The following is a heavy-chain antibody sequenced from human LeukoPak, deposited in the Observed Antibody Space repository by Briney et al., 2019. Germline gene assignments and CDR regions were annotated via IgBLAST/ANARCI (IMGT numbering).Heavy chain of an antibody. CDR1: GFTFSDYY. CDR3: ARDSRLYYYDTRGTTFDY. Sequence: GGSLRLSCAASGFTFSDYYMSWIRQAPGKGLEWVSAISGSGGSTYYADSVKGRFTISRDNSKNTLYVQMNSLRAEDTAVYYCARDSRLYYYDTRGTTFDYWGQGTLVTVSS. CDR2: ISGSGGST. J-gene: IGHJ4*02. D-gene: IGHD3-22*01. V-gene: IGHV3-23*01.